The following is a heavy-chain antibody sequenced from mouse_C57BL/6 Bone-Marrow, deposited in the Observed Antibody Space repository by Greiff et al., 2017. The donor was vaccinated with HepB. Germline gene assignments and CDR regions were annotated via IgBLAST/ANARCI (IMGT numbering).Heavy chain of an antibody. CDR1: GFTFSSYG. D-gene: IGHD2-1*01. J-gene: IGHJ2*01. CDR3: ARRQGGGYGNYDY. V-gene: IGHV5-6*01. CDR2: ISSGGSYT. Sequence: EVQLVESGGDLVKPGGSLKLSCAASGFTFSSYGMSWVRQTPDKRLEWVATISSGGSYTYYPDSVKGRLTISRDNAKNTLYLQMSSLKSEDTAMYYCARRQGGGYGNYDYWGQGTTLTVSS.